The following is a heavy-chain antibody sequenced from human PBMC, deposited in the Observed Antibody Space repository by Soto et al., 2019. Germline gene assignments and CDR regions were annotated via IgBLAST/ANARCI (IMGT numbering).Heavy chain of an antibody. J-gene: IGHJ5*02. CDR2: ISGSGSNE. CDR3: AKDIQFDP. D-gene: IGHD2-21*01. V-gene: IGHV3-23*01. CDR1: GFTFSRYA. Sequence: GGSLRLSCAASGFTFSRYAMSWVRQAPGKGLEWVSGISGSGSNEYYADSVKGQFTISRDNSKNTLYLQMNSLRAEDTAVYYCAKDIQFDPWGQGTLVTVSS.